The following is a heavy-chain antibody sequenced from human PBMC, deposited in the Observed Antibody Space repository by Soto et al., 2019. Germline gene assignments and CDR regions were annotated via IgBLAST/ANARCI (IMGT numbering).Heavy chain of an antibody. J-gene: IGHJ6*02. D-gene: IGHD3-3*01. CDR3: AILESFYDFCSGYYPPNYYYYYGMDV. CDR2: IIPIFGTA. V-gene: IGHV1-69*06. Sequence: ASVKVSCKASGGTFSSYAISWVRQAPGQGLEWMGGIIPIFGTANYAQKFQGRVTITADKSTSTAYMELSSLRSEDTAVYYCAILESFYDFCSGYYPPNYYYYYGMDVWGQGTTVTVSS. CDR1: GGTFSSYA.